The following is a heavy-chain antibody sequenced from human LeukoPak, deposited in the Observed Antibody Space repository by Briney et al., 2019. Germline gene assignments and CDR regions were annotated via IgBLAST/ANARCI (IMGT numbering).Heavy chain of an antibody. Sequence: PSETLSLTCTVSGGSISSYYWSWIRQPPGKGLEWIGYIYSSGSTNYNPSLKSRVTISVDTSKNQFSLKLTSATAADTAVYFCARGRVSSSTWYSTYYYYFYMDVWGKGTTVTVSS. CDR1: GGSISSYY. CDR3: ARGRVSSSTWYSTYYYYFYMDV. D-gene: IGHD6-13*01. V-gene: IGHV4-59*01. CDR2: IYSSGST. J-gene: IGHJ6*03.